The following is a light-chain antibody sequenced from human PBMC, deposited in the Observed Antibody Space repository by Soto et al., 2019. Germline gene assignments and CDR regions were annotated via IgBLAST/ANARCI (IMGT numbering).Light chain of an antibody. CDR1: QSVSSSY. J-gene: IGKJ1*01. Sequence: EIVLTQSPGTLSLSPGERATLSCRASQSVSSSYLAWYQQKPGQAPRLLIYGAFSRATGIPDRFSGSGSGTEFTLTISRLEPEDFAVDYCQQYGSSGTFGQGTKVDIK. CDR3: QQYGSSGT. CDR2: GAF. V-gene: IGKV3-20*01.